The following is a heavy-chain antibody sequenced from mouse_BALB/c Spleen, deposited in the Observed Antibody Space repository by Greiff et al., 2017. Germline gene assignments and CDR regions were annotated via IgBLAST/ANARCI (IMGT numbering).Heavy chain of an antibody. D-gene: IGHD1-1*01. Sequence: EVQVVESGGGLVKPGGSLKLSCAASGFTFSDYYMYWVRQTPEKRLEWVATISDGGSYTYYPDNVKGRFTISRDNAKNNLYLQMSSLQTEDTAVYYCGRGYYYGSSYAMDYWGQGTSVTVSS. CDR3: GRGYYYGSSYAMDY. V-gene: IGHV5-4*02. CDR1: GFTFSDYY. CDR2: ISDGGSYT. J-gene: IGHJ4*01.